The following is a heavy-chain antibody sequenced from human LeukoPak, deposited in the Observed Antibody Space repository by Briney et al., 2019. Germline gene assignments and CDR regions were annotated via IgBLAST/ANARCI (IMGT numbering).Heavy chain of an antibody. Sequence: ASVKVSCKASGGTFSSYAISWVRQAPGQGLEWMGGIIPIFGTANYAQKFQGRVTITADKSTSTAYMELSSLRSEDTAVYYCARDSDILTGVRDYYYYMDVWGKGTTVTVSS. D-gene: IGHD3-9*01. J-gene: IGHJ6*03. V-gene: IGHV1-69*06. CDR3: ARDSDILTGVRDYYYYMDV. CDR2: IIPIFGTA. CDR1: GGTFSSYA.